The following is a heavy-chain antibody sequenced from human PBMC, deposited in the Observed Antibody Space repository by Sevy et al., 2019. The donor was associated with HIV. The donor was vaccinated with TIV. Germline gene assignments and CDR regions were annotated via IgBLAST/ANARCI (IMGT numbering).Heavy chain of an antibody. CDR2: IKQDGSEK. Sequence: CGYLRLSCAASGFTFSSYWMSWLRQAPGKGLERVANIKQDGSEKYYVVSVKGRFTISRDNAKNSLYLQMNSLRAEDTSVYYCAGGYDYFDYWGQGTLVDVSS. CDR3: AGGYDYFDY. D-gene: IGHD1-1*01. J-gene: IGHJ4*02. V-gene: IGHV3-7*03. CDR1: GFTFSSYW.